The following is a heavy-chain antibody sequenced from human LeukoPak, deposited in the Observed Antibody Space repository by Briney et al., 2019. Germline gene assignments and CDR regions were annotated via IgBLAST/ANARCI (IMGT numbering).Heavy chain of an antibody. CDR3: ARSMVREVIGSHFDY. CDR1: GFTFSSYA. CDR2: ISYDGSNR. J-gene: IGHJ4*02. D-gene: IGHD3-10*01. V-gene: IGHV3-30-3*01. Sequence: GGSLRLSCAASGFTFSSYAMHWVRQAPGKGLEWVAVISYDGSNRYYADSVKGRFTISRDNSKNTLYLQMNSLRAEDTAVYYCARSMVREVIGSHFDYWGQGTLVTVSS.